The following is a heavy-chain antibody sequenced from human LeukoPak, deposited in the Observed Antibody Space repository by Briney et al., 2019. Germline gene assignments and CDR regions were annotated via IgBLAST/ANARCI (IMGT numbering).Heavy chain of an antibody. J-gene: IGHJ4*02. CDR2: IYTSGST. Sequence: PSETLSLTCTVSGGSISSYYWSWIRQPAGKGLEWIGRIYTSGSTNYNPSLKSRVTISVDTSKNQFSLKLSSVTAADTAVYYCARNRAMATATDLDYWGQGTLVTVSS. CDR3: ARNRAMATATDLDY. CDR1: GGSISSYY. D-gene: IGHD5-24*01. V-gene: IGHV4-4*07.